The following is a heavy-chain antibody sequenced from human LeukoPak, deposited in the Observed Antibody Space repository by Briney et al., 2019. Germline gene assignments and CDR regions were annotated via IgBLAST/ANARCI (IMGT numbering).Heavy chain of an antibody. J-gene: IGHJ4*02. Sequence: SVKVSCKASGGTFSSYAISWVRQAPGQGLEWMGGIIPIFGTANYAQKFQGRVTITTDESTSTAYMELSSLRSEDTAVYYCAGEYYGDFYDYWGQGTLVIVSS. CDR1: GGTFSSYA. D-gene: IGHD3-10*01. CDR3: AGEYYGDFYDY. CDR2: IIPIFGTA. V-gene: IGHV1-69*05.